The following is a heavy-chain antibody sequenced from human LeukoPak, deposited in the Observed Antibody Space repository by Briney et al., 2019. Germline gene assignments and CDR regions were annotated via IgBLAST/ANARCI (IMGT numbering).Heavy chain of an antibody. CDR2: IHYSGST. Sequence: SETLSLTCTVSGGSVSGYYWSWIRQPPGKGLEWIGYIHYSGSTNYNPSLKSRVTISVDTSKNQFSLKLCSVTAADTAIYYCARGGSKQWLVDDSWGQGTLVTVSS. D-gene: IGHD6-19*01. J-gene: IGHJ4*02. CDR1: GGSVSGYY. CDR3: ARGGSKQWLVDDS. V-gene: IGHV4-59*02.